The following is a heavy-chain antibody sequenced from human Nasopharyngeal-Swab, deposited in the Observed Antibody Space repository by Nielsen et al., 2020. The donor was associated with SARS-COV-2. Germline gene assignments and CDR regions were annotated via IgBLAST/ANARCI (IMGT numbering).Heavy chain of an antibody. CDR1: GGSFSGYY. Sequence: SETLSLTCAVYGGSFSGYYWSWIRQPPGKGLEWIGEINHSGSANYNPSLKSRVTISVDTSKNQFSLKLSSVTAADTAVYYCARDYYYDSSVSDYWGQGTLVTVSS. CDR2: INHSGSA. D-gene: IGHD3-22*01. V-gene: IGHV4-34*01. J-gene: IGHJ4*02. CDR3: ARDYYYDSSVSDY.